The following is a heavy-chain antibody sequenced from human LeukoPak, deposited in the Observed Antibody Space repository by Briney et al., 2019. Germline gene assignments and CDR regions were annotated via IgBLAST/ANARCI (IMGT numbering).Heavy chain of an antibody. CDR2: IYYSGST. CDR1: GGSISSSDYY. V-gene: IGHV4-30-4*08. D-gene: IGHD6-13*01. CDR3: ARGRVSPRHFDI. J-gene: IGHJ3*02. Sequence: SQTLSLTCTVSGGSISSSDYYWGWIRQPPGKGLEWIGYIYYSGSTYYNPSLKSRVTISVDTSKNQFSLKLSSVTAADTAVYYCARGRVSPRHFDIWGQGTMVTVSS.